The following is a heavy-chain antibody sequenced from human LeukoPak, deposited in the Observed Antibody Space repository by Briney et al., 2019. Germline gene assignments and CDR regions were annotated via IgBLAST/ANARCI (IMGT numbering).Heavy chain of an antibody. Sequence: GASVNVSCKASGYTFTSYDINWVRQATGQGLEWMGWMNPNSGNTGYAQKFQGGVTITRNTSISTAYMELSSLRSEDTAVYYCARTLRRSAARPRVYWFDPWGQGTLVTVSS. V-gene: IGHV1-8*03. CDR3: ARTLRRSAARPRVYWFDP. CDR1: GYTFTSYD. J-gene: IGHJ5*02. CDR2: MNPNSGNT. D-gene: IGHD6-6*01.